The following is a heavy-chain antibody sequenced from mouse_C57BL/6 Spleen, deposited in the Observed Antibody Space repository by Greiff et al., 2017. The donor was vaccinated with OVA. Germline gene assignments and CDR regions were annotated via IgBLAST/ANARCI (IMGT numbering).Heavy chain of an antibody. V-gene: IGHV3-6*01. J-gene: IGHJ2*01. CDR1: GYSITSGYY. CDR2: ISYDGSN. D-gene: IGHD1-1*01. CDR3: ARVNYGSSYVFDY. Sequence: ESGPGLVKPSQSLSLTCSVTGYSITSGYYWNWIRQFPGNKLEWMGYISYDGSNNYNPSLKNRISITRDTSKNQFFLKLNSVTTEDTATYYCARVNYGSSYVFDYWGQGTTLTVSS.